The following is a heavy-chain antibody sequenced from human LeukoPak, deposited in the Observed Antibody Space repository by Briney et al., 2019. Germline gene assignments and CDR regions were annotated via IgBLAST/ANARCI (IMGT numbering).Heavy chain of an antibody. CDR1: GFTFSSYA. J-gene: IGHJ4*02. Sequence: GGSLRLSCAASGFTFSSYAMHWVRQAPGKGLEWVAVISYDGSNKYYADSVKGRFTISRDNSKNTLYLQMNSLRAEDTAVYYCAREWELVVPFDYWGQGTLVTVSS. D-gene: IGHD1-26*01. CDR2: ISYDGSNK. CDR3: AREWELVVPFDY. V-gene: IGHV3-30-3*01.